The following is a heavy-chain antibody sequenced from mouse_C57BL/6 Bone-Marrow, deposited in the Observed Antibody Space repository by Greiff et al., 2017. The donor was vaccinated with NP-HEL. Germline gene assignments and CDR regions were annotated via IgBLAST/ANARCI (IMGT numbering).Heavy chain of an antibody. J-gene: IGHJ1*03. V-gene: IGHV1-52*01. D-gene: IGHD2-3*01. Sequence: QVQLQQPGAELVRPGSSVKLSCKASGYTFTSYWMHWVKQRPIQGLEWIGNIDPSDSETHYNQKFKDKATLTVDKSSSTAYMQLSSLTSEDSAVYYCARSDGYPWYFDVWGTGTTVTVSA. CDR2: IDPSDSET. CDR1: GYTFTSYW. CDR3: ARSDGYPWYFDV.